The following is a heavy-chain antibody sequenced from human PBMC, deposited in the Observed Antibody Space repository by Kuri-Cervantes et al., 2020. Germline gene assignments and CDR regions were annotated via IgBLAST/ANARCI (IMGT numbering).Heavy chain of an antibody. J-gene: IGHJ4*02. CDR1: GYSFPSYW. Sequence: KVSCKGSGYSFPSYWIGWVRQMPGKGLEWMGIIYPGDSDTRYSPSFQGQVTISADKSISTAYLQWSSLKASDTAMYYCARQDGNAYYYFDYWGQGTLVTVSS. CDR2: IYPGDSDT. CDR3: ARQDGNAYYYFDY. D-gene: IGHD3-16*01. V-gene: IGHV5-51*01.